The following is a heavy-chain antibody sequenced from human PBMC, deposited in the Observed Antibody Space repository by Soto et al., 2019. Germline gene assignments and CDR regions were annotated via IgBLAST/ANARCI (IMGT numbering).Heavy chain of an antibody. V-gene: IGHV1-69*13. D-gene: IGHD6-19*01. J-gene: IGHJ4*02. CDR1: GGTFSSYA. Sequence: ASVKVSCKASGGTFSSYAISWGRQAPGQGLEWMGGIIPIFGTANYAQKFQGRVTITADESTSTAYMELSSLRSEDTAVYYCAREIGSSGWYDYWGQGTLVTVSS. CDR3: AREIGSSGWYDY. CDR2: IIPIFGTA.